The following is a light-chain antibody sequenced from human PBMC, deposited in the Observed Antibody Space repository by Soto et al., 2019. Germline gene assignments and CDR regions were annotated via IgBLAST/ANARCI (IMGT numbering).Light chain of an antibody. J-gene: IGLJ3*02. CDR3: SSYAGSNNWV. Sequence: QSALTQPPSASGSPGQSLTISCTGTSTDVGNYNYVSWYQQHPDKAPKLMISDVNRRPSGVPDRFSGSKSGNTASLTVSGLQAEDEADYYCSSYAGSNNWVFGGGTKVTVL. CDR1: STDVGNYNY. CDR2: DVN. V-gene: IGLV2-8*01.